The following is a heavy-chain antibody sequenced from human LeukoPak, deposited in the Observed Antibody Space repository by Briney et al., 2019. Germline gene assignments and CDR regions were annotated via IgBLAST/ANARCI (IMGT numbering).Heavy chain of an antibody. CDR2: IKSKTDGGTT. Sequence: PGGSLRLSCAASGFTFSNAWMSWVRQAPGKGLEWVGRIKSKTDGGTTDYAAPVKGRFTISRDDSKNTLYLQMNSLKTEDTAVYYCTTRLTIAAAGSAFDIWGQGTMVTVSS. V-gene: IGHV3-15*01. D-gene: IGHD6-13*01. J-gene: IGHJ3*02. CDR1: GFTFSNAW. CDR3: TTRLTIAAAGSAFDI.